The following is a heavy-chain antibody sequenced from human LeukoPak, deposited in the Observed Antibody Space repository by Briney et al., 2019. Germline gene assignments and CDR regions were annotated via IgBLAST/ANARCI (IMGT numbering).Heavy chain of an antibody. D-gene: IGHD1-14*01. CDR3: ARLGRTLPDYYYYYMDV. J-gene: IGHJ6*03. V-gene: IGHV4-4*07. CDR1: GGSISSYY. CDR2: VYPSGST. Sequence: SETLSLTCTVSGGSISSYYWNWIRQPAGKGLEWIGRVYPSGSTNYNPSLKSRVTMSVDTSKNQFSLKLSSVTAADTAVYYCARLGRTLPDYYYYYMDVWGKGTTVTVSS.